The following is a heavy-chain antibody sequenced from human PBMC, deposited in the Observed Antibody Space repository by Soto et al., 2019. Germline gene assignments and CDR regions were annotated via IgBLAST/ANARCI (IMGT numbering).Heavy chain of an antibody. Sequence: GGSLRLSCAASGFTFSSYGMHWVRQAPGKGLEWVAFISYDGSNKYYADSVKGRFTISRDNSKNTLYLQMNSLRAEDTAVYYCAKDADIVVVVALDYWGQGTLVTVSS. CDR1: GFTFSSYG. CDR3: AKDADIVVVVALDY. J-gene: IGHJ4*02. V-gene: IGHV3-30*18. CDR2: ISYDGSNK. D-gene: IGHD2-15*01.